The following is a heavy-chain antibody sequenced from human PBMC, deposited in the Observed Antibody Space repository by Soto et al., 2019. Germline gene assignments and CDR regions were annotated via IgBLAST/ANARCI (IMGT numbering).Heavy chain of an antibody. J-gene: IGHJ4*02. Sequence: QVQLVESGGGFVKPGGSLRLSCAASGFTSSDYYMSWLRQAPGKGQEWVSYISSSGSTIYYADSVKGRFTISRDNAKNSLYLQMNSLRAEDTAVYYCARRFLEWLEWAGADYFDYWGQGTLVTVSS. CDR2: ISSSGSTI. D-gene: IGHD3-3*01. V-gene: IGHV3-11*01. CDR3: ARRFLEWLEWAGADYFDY. CDR1: GFTSSDYY.